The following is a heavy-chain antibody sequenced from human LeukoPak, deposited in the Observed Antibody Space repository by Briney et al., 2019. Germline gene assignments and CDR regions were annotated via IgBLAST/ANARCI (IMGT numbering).Heavy chain of an antibody. CDR1: GFTFSSYG. D-gene: IGHD2-21*02. CDR3: AKDGAPYLAYCGGDCYPNWFDP. CDR2: IWYDGSNK. Sequence: GGSLRLSCAASGFTFSSYGMHWVRQAPGKGLEWVAVIWYDGSNKYYADSVKGRFTISRDNSKNALYLQMNSLRAEDTAVYYCAKDGAPYLAYCGGDCYPNWFDPWGQGTLVTVSS. J-gene: IGHJ5*02. V-gene: IGHV3-33*06.